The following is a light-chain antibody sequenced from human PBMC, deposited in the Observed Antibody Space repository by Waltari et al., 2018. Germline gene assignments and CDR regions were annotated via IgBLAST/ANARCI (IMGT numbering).Light chain of an antibody. CDR2: GKN. Sequence: SSDLTQDPAVSVSLGQTVRIPCQGDILMTYYVNWSRQKPGQPPELDIYGKNNRPSGIPDRFSASSSGNTASLIITGAQAEDEADYYCSSRELSGHVVFGGGTRLTVL. V-gene: IGLV3-19*01. J-gene: IGLJ2*01. CDR1: ILMTYY. CDR3: SSRELSGHVV.